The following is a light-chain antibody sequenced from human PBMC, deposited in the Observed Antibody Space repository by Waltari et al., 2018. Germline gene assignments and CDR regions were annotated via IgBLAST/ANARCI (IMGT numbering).Light chain of an antibody. CDR1: SSDVGNFNL. CDR3: CSYAGSRTYV. V-gene: IGLV2-23*02. CDR2: EVS. J-gene: IGLJ1*01. Sequence: QSALTQPASVSGSPGQSITISCTGTSSDVGNFNLVSCYQQHPGKVPKLIIYEVSKRPSGVSNRFSGSKSGNPASLTISGLRAEDEADYYCCSYAGSRTYVFGTGTKVTVL.